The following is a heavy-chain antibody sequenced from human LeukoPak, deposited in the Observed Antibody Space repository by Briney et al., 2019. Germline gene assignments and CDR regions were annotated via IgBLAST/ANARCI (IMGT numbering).Heavy chain of an antibody. Sequence: ASVKVSCKASGYTFTSYDINWVRQATGQGLEWMGWINPNSGGTNYAQKFQGRVTMTRDTSISTAYMELSRLRSDDTAVYYCARRQELSVMDVWGQGTTVTVSS. J-gene: IGHJ6*02. CDR1: GYTFTSYD. CDR2: INPNSGGT. CDR3: ARRQELSVMDV. D-gene: IGHD1-7*01. V-gene: IGHV1-2*02.